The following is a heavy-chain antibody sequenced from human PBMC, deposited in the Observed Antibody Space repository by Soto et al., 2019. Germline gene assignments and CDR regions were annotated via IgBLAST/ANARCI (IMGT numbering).Heavy chain of an antibody. CDR3: ALGLFNAGDAFDI. V-gene: IGHV1-69*13. Sequence: SVKVSCKASGGTFSSYAISWVRQAPGQGLEWMGGIIPIFGTANYAQKFQGRVTITADESTSTAYMELSSLRSEDTAVYYCALGLFNAGDAFDIWGQGTMVTVPS. CDR1: GGTFSSYA. CDR2: IIPIFGTA. J-gene: IGHJ3*02. D-gene: IGHD2-21*01.